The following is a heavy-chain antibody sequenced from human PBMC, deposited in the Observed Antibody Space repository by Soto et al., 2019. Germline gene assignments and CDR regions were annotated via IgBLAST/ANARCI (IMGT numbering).Heavy chain of an antibody. CDR3: ARFRQPYYYYGLDV. CDR2: MYYSGTT. Sequence: SETLSLTYSVSGGSISSHYWSWIRQPPGKGLEGIGYMYYSGTTNYNPSLKSRVTISVDTSKKQFSLKLNSVTAADTAVYYCARFRQPYYYYGLDVWGQGTSVTVSS. D-gene: IGHD6-13*01. J-gene: IGHJ6*02. CDR1: GGSISSHY. V-gene: IGHV4-59*11.